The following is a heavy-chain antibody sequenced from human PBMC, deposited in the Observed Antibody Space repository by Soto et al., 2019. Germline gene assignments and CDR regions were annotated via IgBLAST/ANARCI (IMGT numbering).Heavy chain of an antibody. V-gene: IGHV4-31*03. D-gene: IGHD1-26*01. J-gene: IGHJ5*02. Sequence: QVHLQESGPDLLEPSKTLSLVCSASGAPPIYVADNWSWCAQPPGKALEGIGFVYHTGATYYHPSLESRVTMAVDMSKNEFSLKLTSVTAADTATYYCAREGHSSWEWLDPWGQGILVTVSS. CDR1: GAPPIYVADN. CDR2: VYHTGAT. CDR3: AREGHSSWEWLDP.